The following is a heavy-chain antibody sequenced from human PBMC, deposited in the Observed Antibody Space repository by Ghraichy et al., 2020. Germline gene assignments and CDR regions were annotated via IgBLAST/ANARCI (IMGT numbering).Heavy chain of an antibody. J-gene: IGHJ2*01. CDR1: GFTFDDYA. Sequence: LSLTCAASGFTFDDYAMHWVRQAPGKGLEWVSLISGDGGSTYYADSVKGRFTISRDNSKNSLYLQMNSLRTEDTALYYCAKNHYGGYWYFDLWGRGTLVTVSS. CDR3: AKNHYGGYWYFDL. D-gene: IGHD3-16*01. CDR2: ISGDGGST. V-gene: IGHV3-43*02.